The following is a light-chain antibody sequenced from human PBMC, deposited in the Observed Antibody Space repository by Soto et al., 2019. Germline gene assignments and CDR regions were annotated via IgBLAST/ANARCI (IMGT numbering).Light chain of an antibody. J-gene: IGLJ1*01. CDR1: ASDVGGYNY. CDR2: AVS. CDR3: CSYTSRTTYV. Sequence: QSVLTQPASVSGSPGQSNTISCTGTASDVGGYNYVSWYQQHPGKAPKLMIHAVSNRPSGISSRFSGSKSGNTASLTISGLQSEDEADYFCCSYTSRTTYVFGTGTKVTVL. V-gene: IGLV2-14*01.